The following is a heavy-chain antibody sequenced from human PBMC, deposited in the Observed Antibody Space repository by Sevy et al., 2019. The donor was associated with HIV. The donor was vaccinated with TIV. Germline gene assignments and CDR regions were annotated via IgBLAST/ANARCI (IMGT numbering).Heavy chain of an antibody. D-gene: IGHD1-7*01. V-gene: IGHV3-15*01. CDR2: IKNENEGGTT. Sequence: GGSLRLSCAASGFPFSDAWMNWVRQVPGKGLEWVGLIKNENEGGTTDYAEPVKGRSIISRDDSKNTLDLQMRSLKTENTAIYYCTTDGGTGNTWVRAFDLWGQGTMVTVSS. CDR3: TTDGGTGNTWVRAFDL. CDR1: GFPFSDAW. J-gene: IGHJ3*01.